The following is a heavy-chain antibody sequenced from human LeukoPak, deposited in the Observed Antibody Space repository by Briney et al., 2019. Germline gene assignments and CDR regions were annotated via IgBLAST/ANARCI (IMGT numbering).Heavy chain of an antibody. CDR2: IYYSGST. J-gene: IGHJ3*02. CDR1: GGPISSYY. V-gene: IGHV4-59*01. Sequence: SETLSLTCTVSGGPISSYYWSWIRQPPGKGLEWIGYIYYSGSTNYNPSLKSRVTISVDTSKNQFSLKLSSVTAADTAVYYCAKGYCSGGSCYPNDAFDIWGQGTMVTVSS. D-gene: IGHD2-15*01. CDR3: AKGYCSGGSCYPNDAFDI.